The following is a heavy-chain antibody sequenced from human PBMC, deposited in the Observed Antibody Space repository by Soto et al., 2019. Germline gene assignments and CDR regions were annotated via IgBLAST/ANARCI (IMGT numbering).Heavy chain of an antibody. Sequence: SETLSLTCTVSGGSISSGGYYWSWIRQHPGKGLEWIGYIYYSGSTYYNPSLKSRVTISVDTSKNQFSLKLSSVTAADTAVYYCARGPPPKWSASYYYGMDVWGQGTTVTVS. CDR1: GGSISSGGYY. D-gene: IGHD2-15*01. V-gene: IGHV4-31*03. CDR3: ARGPPPKWSASYYYGMDV. CDR2: IYYSGST. J-gene: IGHJ6*02.